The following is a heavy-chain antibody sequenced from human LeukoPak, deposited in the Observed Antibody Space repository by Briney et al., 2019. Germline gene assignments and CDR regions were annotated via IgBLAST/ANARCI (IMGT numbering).Heavy chain of an antibody. V-gene: IGHV3-23*01. CDR3: AKGTGDTAYYFDF. CDR1: GFTFSSYA. CDR2: IRVSGST. J-gene: IGHJ4*02. Sequence: GGSLRLSCTTSGFTFSSYALSWVRQAPGKGLEWVSGIRVSGSTYCPDSVTGRFTISRDNSENTLYLQMSGLRAEDTAIYYCAKGTGDTAYYFDFWGQGVLVTVSS. D-gene: IGHD7-27*01.